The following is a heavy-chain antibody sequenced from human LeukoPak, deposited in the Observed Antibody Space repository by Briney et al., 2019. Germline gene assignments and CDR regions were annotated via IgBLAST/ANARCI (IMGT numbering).Heavy chain of an antibody. Sequence: SETLSLTCAVSGGSISSGGYSWSWIRQPPGKGLEWIGYIYHSGSTYYNPSLKSRVTISVDRSKNQFSLKLSSVTAADTAVYYCAREGYCSGGSCRFFDYWGQGTLVTVSS. CDR1: GGSISSGGYS. J-gene: IGHJ4*02. V-gene: IGHV4-30-2*01. CDR2: IYHSGST. D-gene: IGHD2-15*01. CDR3: AREGYCSGGSCRFFDY.